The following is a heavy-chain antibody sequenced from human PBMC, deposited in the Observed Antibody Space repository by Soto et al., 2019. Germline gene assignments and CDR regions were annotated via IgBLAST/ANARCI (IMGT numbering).Heavy chain of an antibody. CDR1: GYTFTNYC. D-gene: IGHD2-21*02. J-gene: IGHJ4*02. Sequence: XSVKVSCKSSGYTFTNYCIRLVRQAPGQGLEWMGWISAYNGNTNYAQKLQGRVTMTTDTSTSTAYMELRSLRSDDTAVYYCARDRAIVVVTATQYFDYWGQGTLVTVSS. V-gene: IGHV1-18*01. CDR2: ISAYNGNT. CDR3: ARDRAIVVVTATQYFDY.